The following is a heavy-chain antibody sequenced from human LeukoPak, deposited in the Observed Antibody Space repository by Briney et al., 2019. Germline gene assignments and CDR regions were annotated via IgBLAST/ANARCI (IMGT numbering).Heavy chain of an antibody. J-gene: IGHJ4*02. D-gene: IGHD5-24*01. CDR3: TRDPFDY. CDR1: GFSFSSHA. Sequence: GGSLRLSCGASGFSFSSHAMHWVRQAPGKGLEWVSLISGSGDSTYYADSVKGRFTISRDNSKNTLYLQMNSLRAEDTDVYDCTRDPFDYWGQGTLVTVSS. V-gene: IGHV3-23*01. CDR2: ISGSGDST.